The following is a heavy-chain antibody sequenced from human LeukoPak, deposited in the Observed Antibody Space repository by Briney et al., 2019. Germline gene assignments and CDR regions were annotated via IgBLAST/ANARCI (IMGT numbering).Heavy chain of an antibody. J-gene: IGHJ4*02. D-gene: IGHD2-2*01. V-gene: IGHV1-2*02. CDR3: ARESGIGQLLGSPDY. CDR2: INPNSGGT. CDR1: GYTFTGHY. Sequence: WASVKVSCKASGYTFTGHYMHWVRQAPGQGLEWMGWINPNSGGTNYAQKFQGRVTMTRDTSISTAYMELSRLRSDDTAVYSCARESGIGQLLGSPDYWGQGTLVTVSS.